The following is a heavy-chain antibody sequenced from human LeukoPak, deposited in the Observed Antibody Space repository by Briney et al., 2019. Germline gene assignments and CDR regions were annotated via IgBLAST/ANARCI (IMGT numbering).Heavy chain of an antibody. J-gene: IGHJ3*02. CDR2: IYPGDSDT. D-gene: IGHD3-10*01. CDR1: GYSFTSYW. CDR3: ASLPRGSGSYPVGAFDI. V-gene: IGHV5-51*01. Sequence: GESLKISCQGSGYSFTSYWIGWVRQMPGKGLEWMGIIYPGDSDTRYSPSFQGQVTISADKSISTAYLQWSSLKASDTAMYYCASLPRGSGSYPVGAFDIWGQGTMVTVSS.